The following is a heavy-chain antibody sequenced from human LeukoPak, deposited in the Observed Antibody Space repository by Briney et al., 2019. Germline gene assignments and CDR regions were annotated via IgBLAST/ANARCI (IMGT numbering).Heavy chain of an antibody. J-gene: IGHJ4*02. V-gene: IGHV3-48*01. CDR1: GFTFSSHG. Sequence: PGGTLRLSCAASGFTFSSHGMNWVRQAPGKGLEWVSGISPSGGITYYTDSVKGRFTISRDNAKNSLYLQMNSLRAEDTAVYYCARDGNNKYGSGWTDYWGQGTLVTVSS. CDR2: ISPSGGIT. CDR3: ARDGNNKYGSGWTDY. D-gene: IGHD6-19*01.